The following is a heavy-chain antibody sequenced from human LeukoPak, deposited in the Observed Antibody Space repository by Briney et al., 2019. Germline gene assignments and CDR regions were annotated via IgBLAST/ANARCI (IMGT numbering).Heavy chain of an antibody. D-gene: IGHD1-26*01. CDR3: ARFGSLGRGDLYDY. CDR1: GGSISSGSYY. J-gene: IGHJ4*02. CDR2: IYTSGST. Sequence: SQTLSLTCTVSGGSISSGSYYWSWIRQPAGKGLEWIGRIYTSGSTNYNPSLKSRVTISVDTSKNQFSLKLSSVTAADTAVYYCARFGSLGRGDLYDYWGQGTLVTVSS. V-gene: IGHV4-61*02.